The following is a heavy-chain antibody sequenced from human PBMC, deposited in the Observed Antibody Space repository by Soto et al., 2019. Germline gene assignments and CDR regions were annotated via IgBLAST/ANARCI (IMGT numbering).Heavy chain of an antibody. V-gene: IGHV3-21*01. CDR3: ARDDGLSSTNVKAFDI. Sequence: NPGGSLRLSCAASGFTFSRYYMNWVRQAPGKGLEWVSSISTTSTYTHYADSLKGRFTISRDNAKKLLYLQMDSLRAEDTAVYYCARDDGLSSTNVKAFDIWGQGTKVTVSS. CDR1: GFTFSRYY. CDR2: ISTTSTYT. J-gene: IGHJ3*02. D-gene: IGHD2-2*01.